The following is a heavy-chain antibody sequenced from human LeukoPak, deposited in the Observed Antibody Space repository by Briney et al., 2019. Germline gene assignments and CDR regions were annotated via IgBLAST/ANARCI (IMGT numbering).Heavy chain of an antibody. CDR2: IKQDGSEK. Sequence: GGSLRLPCAASGFTFSSYWMSWVRQAPGKGLEWVANIKQDGSEKYYVDSVKGRFTISRDNAKNSLYLQMNSLRAEDTAVYYCARVRRDILTGYFHWGQGTLVTVSS. V-gene: IGHV3-7*04. J-gene: IGHJ4*02. CDR3: ARVRRDILTGYFH. CDR1: GFTFSSYW. D-gene: IGHD3-9*01.